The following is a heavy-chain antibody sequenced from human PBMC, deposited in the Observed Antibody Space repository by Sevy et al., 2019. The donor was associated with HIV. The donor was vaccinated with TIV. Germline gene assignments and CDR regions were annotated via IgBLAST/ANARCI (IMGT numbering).Heavy chain of an antibody. J-gene: IGHJ6*02. CDR1: GFTFSSYSLSSYS. D-gene: IGHD1-26*01. CDR2: ISSGSSYI. V-gene: IGHV3-21*01. CDR3: ARDRGVGTSSYGMDV. Sequence: WGSLRLSCATSGFTFSSYSLSSYSMNWVRQAPGKGLEWVSSISSGSSYIFYADSVKGRFTISRDNAKNSLYLQMNSLRAEDTAVYYCARDRGVGTSSYGMDVWGQGTTVTVSS.